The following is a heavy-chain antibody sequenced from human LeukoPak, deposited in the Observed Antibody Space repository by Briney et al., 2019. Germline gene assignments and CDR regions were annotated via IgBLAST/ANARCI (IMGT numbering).Heavy chain of an antibody. V-gene: IGHV4-4*07. D-gene: IGHD5-12*01. CDR3: ARLSGYDSYYYYYYMDV. CDR2: IHTSGST. CDR1: GGSISSYY. Sequence: SETLSLTCTVSGGSISSYYWSWIRQPAGKGLEWIGRIHTSGSTNYNPSLKSRVTMSVDTSKNQFSLKLSSVTAADTAVYYCARLSGYDSYYYYYYMDVWGKGTTVTVSS. J-gene: IGHJ6*03.